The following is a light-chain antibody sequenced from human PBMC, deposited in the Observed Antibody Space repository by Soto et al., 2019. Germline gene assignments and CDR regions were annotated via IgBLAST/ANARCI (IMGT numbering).Light chain of an antibody. J-gene: IGKJ1*01. CDR1: RDVGSD. CDR3: LKHNSHPRT. Sequence: DTQRTHAPWARSASAGGKTMVTYRASRDVGSDVSWYQQKPGKAPKRLIYAASNLETGAPSRVSGSRSGTAFCPTLTSPQPEALATHYCLKHNSHPRTLGSGTKVDVK. V-gene: IGKV1-17*01. CDR2: AAS.